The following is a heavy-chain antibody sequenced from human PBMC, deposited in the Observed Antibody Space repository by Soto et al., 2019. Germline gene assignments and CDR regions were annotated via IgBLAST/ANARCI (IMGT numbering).Heavy chain of an antibody. CDR1: GFTFSSYS. J-gene: IGHJ4*02. V-gene: IGHV3-21*01. Sequence: EVQLVESGGGLVKPGGSLRLSCAASGFTFSSYSMNWVRQAPGKGLEWVSSISSSSSYIYYADSVKGRFTISRDNAQNSLYLQMNSLRAEDTAVYYCARENGSTYYDFWSGYSPDWGQGTLVTVSS. D-gene: IGHD3-3*01. CDR2: ISSSSSYI. CDR3: ARENGSTYYDFWSGYSPD.